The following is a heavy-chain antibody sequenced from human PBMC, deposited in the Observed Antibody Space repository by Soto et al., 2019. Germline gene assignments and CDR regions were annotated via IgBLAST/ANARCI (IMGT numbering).Heavy chain of an antibody. Sequence: LRLSCAAPGFNFNIHALHWIRQAPGEGLEWVAVMSPGGNSQYYADSVKGRFTISRDTSKSTLYLQMTSLRPEDTAVYYCASGAAFYYDTSRYWGQGTLVTVSS. D-gene: IGHD3-22*01. V-gene: IGHV3-30-3*01. J-gene: IGHJ4*02. CDR3: ASGAAFYYDTSRY. CDR1: GFNFNIHA. CDR2: MSPGGNSQ.